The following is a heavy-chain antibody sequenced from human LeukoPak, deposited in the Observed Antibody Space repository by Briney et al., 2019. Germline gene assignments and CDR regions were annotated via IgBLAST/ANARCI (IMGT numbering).Heavy chain of an antibody. V-gene: IGHV3-23*01. D-gene: IGHD2-2*01. J-gene: IGHJ3*02. CDR3: AKDLTIVVVPAASAFDI. CDR1: GFTFSSYW. Sequence: GGSLRLSCAASGFTFSSYWMNWVRQAPGKGLEWVSAISGSGGSTYYADSVKGRFTISRNNSKNTLYLQMNSPRAEDTAVYYCAKDLTIVVVPAASAFDIWGQGTMVTVSS. CDR2: ISGSGGST.